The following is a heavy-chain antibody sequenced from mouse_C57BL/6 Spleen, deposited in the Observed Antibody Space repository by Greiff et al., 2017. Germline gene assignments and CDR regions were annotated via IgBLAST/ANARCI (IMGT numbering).Heavy chain of an antibody. CDR1: GYTFTSYW. Sequence: QVQLQQSGAELVKPGASVKLSCKASGYTFTSYWMHWVKQRPGQGLEWIGMIHPNSGSTNYNEKFKSKATLTVDKSSSTAYMQLSSLTSEDSAVYYCAREDWERYFDVWGTGTTVTVSA. J-gene: IGHJ1*03. CDR3: AREDWERYFDV. D-gene: IGHD4-1*01. V-gene: IGHV1-64*01. CDR2: IHPNSGST.